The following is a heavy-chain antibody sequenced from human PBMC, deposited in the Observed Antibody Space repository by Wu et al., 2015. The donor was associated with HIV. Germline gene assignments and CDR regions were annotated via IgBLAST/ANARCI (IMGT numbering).Heavy chain of an antibody. CDR2: ISAYNGNT. Sequence: QVQLVQSGAEVKKPGASVKVSCKASGYTFTSYGISWVRQAPGQGLEWMGWISAYNGNTNYAQKLQGRVTMTTDTSTSTAYMELRSLRSDDTAVYYCARNEYYYGSGARVGTYYYGMVRLGPTGPRSPSP. V-gene: IGHV1-18*01. J-gene: IGHJ6*02. CDR1: GYTFTSYG. D-gene: IGHD3-10*01. CDR3: ARNEYYYGSGARVGTYYYGMVR.